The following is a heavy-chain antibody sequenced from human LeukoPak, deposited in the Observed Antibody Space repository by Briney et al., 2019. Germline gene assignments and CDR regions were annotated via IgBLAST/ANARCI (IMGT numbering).Heavy chain of an antibody. J-gene: IGHJ6*02. CDR3: ARIGGPGYYYYGMDV. V-gene: IGHV3-30*03. D-gene: IGHD3-10*01. CDR2: ISYDGTNK. Sequence: GGSLRLSCAASGFTFSNYGMHWVRQAPGKGLEWVALISYDGTNKYYADSVKGRFTISRDSSKNTLYLQMNNLRVEDTAVYYCARIGGPGYYYYGMDVWGQGTTVTVSS. CDR1: GFTFSNYG.